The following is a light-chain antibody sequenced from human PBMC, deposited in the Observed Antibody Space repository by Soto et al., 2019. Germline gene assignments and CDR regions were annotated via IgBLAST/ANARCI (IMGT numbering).Light chain of an antibody. CDR1: NSDVGYYNY. CDR3: SSYSSGSTPDV. V-gene: IGLV2-14*03. Sequence: QSVLTQPASVSGSPGQSITISCTGTNSDVGYYNYVSWYQHHPSKAPKLMIYDVSNRPSGVSDRFSGSKSANTASLTISGLQAEDEADYYCSSYSSGSTPDVFGTGTKLTVL. J-gene: IGLJ1*01. CDR2: DVS.